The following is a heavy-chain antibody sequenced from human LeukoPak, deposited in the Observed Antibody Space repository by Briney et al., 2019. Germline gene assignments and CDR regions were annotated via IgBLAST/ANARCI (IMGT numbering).Heavy chain of an antibody. CDR1: GFTFSSYA. V-gene: IGHV3-23*01. J-gene: IGHJ4*02. CDR3: AIIFTAATYDY. CDR2: ISGSGGST. D-gene: IGHD3-16*02. Sequence: GGSLRLSCAASGFTFSSYAMSWVRQAPGKGLEWVLAISGSGGSTYYADSVKGRFTISRDNSKNTLYLQMNSLRAEDTAVYYCAIIFTAATYDYWGQGTLVTVSS.